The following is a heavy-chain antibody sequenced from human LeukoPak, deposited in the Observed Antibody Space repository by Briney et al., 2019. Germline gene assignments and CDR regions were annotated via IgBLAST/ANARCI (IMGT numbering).Heavy chain of an antibody. CDR1: GGSITSYY. Sequence: PETLSLTCTVSGGSITSYYWSWIRQPPGKGLEWIGYIYYTGSTNYNPSLKSRVTISIDTSKNQFSLNLSSVTAADTAVYYCARVQATYYFDYWGQGTLVTVSS. CDR3: ARVQATYYFDY. V-gene: IGHV4-59*01. J-gene: IGHJ4*02. CDR2: IYYTGST.